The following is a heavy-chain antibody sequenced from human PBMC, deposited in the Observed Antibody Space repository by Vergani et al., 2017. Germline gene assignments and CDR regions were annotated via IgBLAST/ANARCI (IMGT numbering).Heavy chain of an antibody. V-gene: IGHV3-48*01. CDR2: ISSSTSTI. CDR1: GFTFSRYG. CDR3: VRGAISIACFGYFVT. Sequence: EAQLVESGGGLIQPGGSLRLSCAASGFTFSRYGMDWVRQAPGEGLEWIAYISSSTSTIYYADSVKGRFTISRDNAKNSLFLQMDNLRADDTAGYYCVRGAISIACFGYFVTWGQGSQGTVSS. J-gene: IGHJ1*01. D-gene: IGHD3-3*02.